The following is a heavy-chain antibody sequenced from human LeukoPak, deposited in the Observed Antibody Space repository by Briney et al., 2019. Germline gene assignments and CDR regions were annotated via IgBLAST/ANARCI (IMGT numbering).Heavy chain of an antibody. V-gene: IGHV1-18*01. CDR2: ISAYNGNT. Sequence: ASVKVSCKASGYTFTSYGISWVRQAPGQGLEWMGWISAYNGNTNYAQKLQGRVTMTTDTSTSTAYMELRSLRSDDTAVYYCAREVELLEAVTKGYYYGMDVWGQGTTVTVSS. CDR1: GYTFTSYG. D-gene: IGHD4-17*01. J-gene: IGHJ6*02. CDR3: AREVELLEAVTKGYYYGMDV.